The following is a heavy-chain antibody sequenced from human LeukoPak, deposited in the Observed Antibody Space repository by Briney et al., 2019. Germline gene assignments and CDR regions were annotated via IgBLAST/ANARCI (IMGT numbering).Heavy chain of an antibody. CDR1: GGSINDYY. D-gene: IGHD3-3*01. CDR2: IHYSGIT. CDR3: ARRVTMSAPTTPDSWLHP. V-gene: IGHV4-59*08. J-gene: IGHJ5*02. Sequence: KPSETLSLTCTVSGGSINDYYWNWIRHPPGKRLEWIGHIHYSGITNYNPSLNSRVTISVDTSKGQFSLKLSSVTAADTAVYYCARRVTMSAPTTPDSWLHPWGQGTLVTVSS.